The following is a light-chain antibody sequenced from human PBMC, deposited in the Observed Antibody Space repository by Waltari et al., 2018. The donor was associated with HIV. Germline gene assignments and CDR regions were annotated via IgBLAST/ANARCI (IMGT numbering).Light chain of an antibody. CDR1: SSNIGAGYD. Sequence: QSVLTQPPSVSGAPGQRVTISCTGNSSNIGAGYDVHWYQQLPGTAPKLLIYVRSNRPSGVPDRFSGSKSGTSASLAITGLQAEDEADYYCQSYDSSLSDVVFGGGTKLTVL. CDR3: QSYDSSLSDVV. V-gene: IGLV1-40*01. J-gene: IGLJ2*01. CDR2: VRS.